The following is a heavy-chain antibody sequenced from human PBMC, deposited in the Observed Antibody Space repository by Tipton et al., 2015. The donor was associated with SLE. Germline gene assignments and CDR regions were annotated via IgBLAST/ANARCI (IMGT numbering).Heavy chain of an antibody. V-gene: IGHV3-21*03. J-gene: IGHJ6*02. CDR3: ARVTGTPTSLVGYGLDV. CDR2: ISSISSDI. Sequence: SLRLSCAASGFTFSSYSMNWVRRAPGKGLEWVSSISSISSDIYYADSVKGRFTISRDTAKNSLYLQMSSLRADDTAVYYCARVTGTPTSLVGYGLDVWGQGTTVTVSS. D-gene: IGHD1-7*01. CDR1: GFTFSSYS.